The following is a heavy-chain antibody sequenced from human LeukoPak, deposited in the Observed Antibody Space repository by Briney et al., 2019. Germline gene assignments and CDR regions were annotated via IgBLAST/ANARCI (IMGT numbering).Heavy chain of an antibody. CDR3: VKDRWVDY. CDR1: GFTFNNYA. CDR2: ISSNGGST. Sequence: GGSLRLSCSASGFTFNNYAMHWVRQAPGKGLEYVSSISSNGGSTYYPDSVKGRFTISRDNSKNTLYLQMTSLRPEDTAAYYCVKDRWVDYWGQGTLVTVSS. V-gene: IGHV3-64D*09. J-gene: IGHJ4*02. D-gene: IGHD4-23*01.